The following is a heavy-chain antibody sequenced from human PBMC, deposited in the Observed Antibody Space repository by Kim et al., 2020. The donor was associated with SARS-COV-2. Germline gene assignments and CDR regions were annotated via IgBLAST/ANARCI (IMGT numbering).Heavy chain of an antibody. CDR3: ARAGGGYYDSSGYYPVYYYYGMDV. D-gene: IGHD3-22*01. CDR1: GYTFTSYA. CDR2: INAGNGNT. V-gene: IGHV1-3*01. J-gene: IGHJ6*02. Sequence: ASVKVSCKASGYTFTSYAMHWVRQAPGQRLEWMGWINAGNGNTKYSQKFQGRVTITRDTSASTAYMELSSLRSEDTAVYYCARAGGGYYDSSGYYPVYYYYGMDVWGQGTTVTVSS.